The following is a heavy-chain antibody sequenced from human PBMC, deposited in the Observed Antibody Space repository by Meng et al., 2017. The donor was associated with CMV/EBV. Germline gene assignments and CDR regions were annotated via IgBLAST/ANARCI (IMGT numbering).Heavy chain of an antibody. CDR3: ARDTMVRGYYYYYYGMDV. Sequence: VKVSCKASGGTFSSYAISWVRQAPGQGLEWMGGIIPIFGTANYAQKFQGRVTITTDESTSTAYMELSSLRSEDTAVYYCARDTMVRGYYYYYYGMDVWGQGTTVTVSS. CDR1: GGTFSSYA. D-gene: IGHD3-10*01. J-gene: IGHJ6*02. V-gene: IGHV1-69*13. CDR2: IIPIFGTA.